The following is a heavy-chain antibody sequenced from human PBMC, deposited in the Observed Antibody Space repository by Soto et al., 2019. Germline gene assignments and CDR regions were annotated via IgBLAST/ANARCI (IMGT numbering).Heavy chain of an antibody. J-gene: IGHJ4*02. CDR3: AKESFTMIVVVIRGGVDY. V-gene: IGHV3-23*01. CDR2: ISGSGGST. CDR1: GFTFSSYA. D-gene: IGHD3-22*01. Sequence: EVQLLESGGGLVQPGGSLRLSCAASGFTFSSYAMSWVRQAPGQGLEWVSAISGSGGSTYYADSVKGRFTISRDNSKNTLYLQMNSLRAEDTAVYYCAKESFTMIVVVIRGGVDYWGQGTLVTVSS.